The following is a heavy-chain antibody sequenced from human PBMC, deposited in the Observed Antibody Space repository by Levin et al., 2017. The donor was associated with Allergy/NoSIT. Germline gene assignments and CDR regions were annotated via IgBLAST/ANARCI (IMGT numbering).Heavy chain of an antibody. J-gene: IGHJ4*02. D-gene: IGHD6-13*01. Sequence: SCAASGFTFSAYSMNWVRQAPGKGLEWVSYISGSSSTIYYADSVKGRFTISRDNAKNSLYLQMNSLRDEDTAVYYCARIGVGAAGYLDYWGQGTLVTVSS. CDR2: ISGSSSTI. CDR3: ARIGVGAAGYLDY. CDR1: GFTFSAYS. V-gene: IGHV3-48*02.